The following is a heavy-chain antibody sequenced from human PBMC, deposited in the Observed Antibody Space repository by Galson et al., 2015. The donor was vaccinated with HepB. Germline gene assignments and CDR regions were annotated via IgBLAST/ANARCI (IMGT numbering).Heavy chain of an antibody. CDR3: AKGHSSGWYSGHRRPGEPNDY. CDR2: IRHDGCNK. J-gene: IGHJ4*02. CDR1: GFTFSSYG. D-gene: IGHD6-19*01. Sequence: SLRLSCAASGFTFSSYGMHWVRQAPGKGLEWVAFIRHDGCNKYYADSVKGRFTISRDNSKNTLYLQMNSLRAEDTAVYYCAKGHSSGWYSGHRRPGEPNDYWGQGTLVTVSS. V-gene: IGHV3-30*02.